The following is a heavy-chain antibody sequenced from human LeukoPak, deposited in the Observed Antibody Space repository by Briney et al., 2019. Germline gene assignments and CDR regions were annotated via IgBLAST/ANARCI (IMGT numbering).Heavy chain of an antibody. CDR3: ARTWIQLWSYFDY. CDR2: IIPIFGTA. V-gene: IGHV1-69*06. J-gene: IGHJ4*02. D-gene: IGHD5-18*01. CDR1: GGTFISYA. Sequence: GASVKVSCKASGGTFISYAISWVRQAPGQGLEWMGGIIPIFGTANYAQKFQGRVTITADKSTSTAYMELSSLRSEDTAVYYCARTWIQLWSYFDYWGQGTLVTVSS.